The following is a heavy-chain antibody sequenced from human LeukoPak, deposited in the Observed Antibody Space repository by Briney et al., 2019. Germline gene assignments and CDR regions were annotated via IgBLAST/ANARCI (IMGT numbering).Heavy chain of an antibody. Sequence: TSETLSLTCTVSGGSISSYYWSWIRQPPGKGLEWIGYIYYSGSTNYNPSLKSRVTISVDTSKNQFSLKLSSVTAADTAVYYCASTGGVYSSGWTFDYWGQGTLVTVSS. D-gene: IGHD6-19*01. CDR3: ASTGGVYSSGWTFDY. J-gene: IGHJ4*02. CDR1: GGSISSYY. V-gene: IGHV4-59*01. CDR2: IYYSGST.